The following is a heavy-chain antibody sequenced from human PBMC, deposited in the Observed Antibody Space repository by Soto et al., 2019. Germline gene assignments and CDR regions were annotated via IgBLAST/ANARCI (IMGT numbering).Heavy chain of an antibody. CDR1: RVAFSKFI. CDR3: AKVRYSSPMGYYYGMDV. J-gene: IGHJ6*02. D-gene: IGHD6-19*01. CDR2: IIPIFGTV. V-gene: IGHV1-69*01. Sequence: QAQLEQSGGEVKKPGSSVKVSCKASRVAFSKFIVTWVRQAPGLGLEWVGGIIPIFGTVNYAQKFQGRVPITAVESTSTSYMEVNNLRSEDPAVYYCAKVRYSSPMGYYYGMDVWGQGTTVTVSS.